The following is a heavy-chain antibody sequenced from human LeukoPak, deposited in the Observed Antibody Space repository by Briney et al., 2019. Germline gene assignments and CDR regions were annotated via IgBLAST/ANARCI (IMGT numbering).Heavy chain of an antibody. Sequence: SVKVSCKTSGFSFTGSVIQWVRQARGQRLEWIGWIVVGSGNTNYAQKFQERVTITRDRSTSTAYMELSSLRSEDTALYYCATHSSRWYDHDAFDIWGQGTMVTVSS. CDR3: ATHSSRWYDHDAFDI. CDR1: GFSFTGSV. J-gene: IGHJ3*02. CDR2: IVVGSGNT. V-gene: IGHV1-58*02. D-gene: IGHD6-19*01.